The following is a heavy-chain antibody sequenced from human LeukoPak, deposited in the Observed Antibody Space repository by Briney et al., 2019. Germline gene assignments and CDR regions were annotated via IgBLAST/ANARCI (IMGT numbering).Heavy chain of an antibody. CDR2: ISYDGSNK. J-gene: IGHJ4*02. Sequence: PGGSLRLSCAASGFTFRSYAMHWVREAPGKGREWVAVISYDGSNKYYADSVKGRFTISRDNSKNTLCLQMNSLRAEDTAVYYCARDFVAAGTIFDYWGQGTLVTVSS. D-gene: IGHD6-13*01. CDR1: GFTFRSYA. CDR3: ARDFVAAGTIFDY. V-gene: IGHV3-30*04.